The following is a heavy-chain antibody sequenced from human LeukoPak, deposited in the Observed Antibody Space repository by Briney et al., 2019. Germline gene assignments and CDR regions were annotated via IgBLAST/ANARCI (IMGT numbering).Heavy chain of an antibody. D-gene: IGHD3-22*01. CDR1: GYIFTGYY. V-gene: IGHV1-2*02. CDR2: INPNSGGT. CDR3: ATGPGKYYYDTSSYSGFHCYFDL. Sequence: ALVKVSCKASGYIFTGYYMHWVRQAPGQGLEWMGWINPNSGGTNYAQKFQGRVTMTRDTSISTAYMELSRLRSDDTAVYYCATGPGKYYYDTSSYSGFHCYFDLWGRGTLVTVSS. J-gene: IGHJ2*01.